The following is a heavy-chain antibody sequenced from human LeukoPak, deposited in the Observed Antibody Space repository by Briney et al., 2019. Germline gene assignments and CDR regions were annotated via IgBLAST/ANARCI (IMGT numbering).Heavy chain of an antibody. CDR3: AKDTRRGIAVAGDFDY. CDR1: GFTFSSYA. J-gene: IGHJ4*02. CDR2: ISGSGGST. Sequence: GGSLRLSCAASGFTFSSYAMSWVRQAPGKGLEWVSAISGSGGSTYYADSVKGRFTISRDNSKNTLYLQMNSLRAEDTAVYYCAKDTRRGIAVAGDFDYWGQGTLVTVSS. D-gene: IGHD6-19*01. V-gene: IGHV3-23*01.